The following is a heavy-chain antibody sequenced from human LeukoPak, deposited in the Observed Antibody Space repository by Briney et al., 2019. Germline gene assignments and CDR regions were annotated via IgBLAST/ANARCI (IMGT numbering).Heavy chain of an antibody. CDR1: GFTFSGSA. V-gene: IGHV3-73*01. CDR2: IRSKDNSYAT. J-gene: IGHJ4*02. D-gene: IGHD5-18*01. Sequence: GGSLRLSCAASGFTFSGSAMHWVRQASGKGLEWVGRIRSKDNSYATAYAASVKGRFTISRDDSKNTAYLQMTSLKTEDTAVYYCTRQTAPYDYWGQGTLVTVSS. CDR3: TRQTAPYDY.